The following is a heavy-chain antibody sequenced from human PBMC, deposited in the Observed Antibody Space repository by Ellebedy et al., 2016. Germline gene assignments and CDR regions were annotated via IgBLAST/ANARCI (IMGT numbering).Heavy chain of an antibody. CDR3: ASPFLDYDSSGYYYGRDAFDI. D-gene: IGHD3-22*01. Sequence: ASVKVSCXASGYTFTSYYMHWVRQAPGQGLEWMGIINPSGGSTSYAQKFQGRVTMTRDTSTSTVYMELSSLRSEDTAVYYCASPFLDYDSSGYYYGRDAFDIWGQGTMVTVSS. J-gene: IGHJ3*02. V-gene: IGHV1-46*01. CDR1: GYTFTSYY. CDR2: INPSGGST.